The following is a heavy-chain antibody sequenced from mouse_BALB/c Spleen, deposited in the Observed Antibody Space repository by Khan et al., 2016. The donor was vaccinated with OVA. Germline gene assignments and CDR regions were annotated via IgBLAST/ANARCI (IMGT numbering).Heavy chain of an antibody. Sequence: EVQLQESGPGLVKPSQSLSLTCTVTGYSITSDYAWNWIRQFPGNKLEWMGYISYSGRTSYNPSLKSRISINRETSKNQFFLQVNSVTTEDTATYYCARSVTITTVVATDFDYWGQGTTLTVSS. CDR1: GYSITSDYA. CDR2: ISYSGRT. CDR3: ARSVTITTVVATDFDY. J-gene: IGHJ2*01. D-gene: IGHD1-1*01. V-gene: IGHV3-2*02.